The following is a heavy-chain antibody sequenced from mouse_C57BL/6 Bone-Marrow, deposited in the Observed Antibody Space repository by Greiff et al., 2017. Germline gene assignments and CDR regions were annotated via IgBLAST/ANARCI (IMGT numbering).Heavy chain of an antibody. CDR3: TTSGHYWYFDV. V-gene: IGHV14-4*01. CDR2: IDPENGDT. J-gene: IGHJ1*03. CDR1: GFNIKDDY. Sequence: VQLQQSGAELVRPGASVKLSCTASGFNIKDDYMHWVKQRPEQGLEWIGWIDPENGDTEYASKFQGKATITADTSSNTAYLQLSSLTSEDTAVYYCTTSGHYWYFDVWGTGTTVTVSS.